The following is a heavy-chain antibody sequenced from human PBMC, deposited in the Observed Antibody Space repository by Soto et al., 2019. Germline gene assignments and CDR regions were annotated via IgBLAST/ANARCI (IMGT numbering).Heavy chain of an antibody. J-gene: IGHJ6*02. D-gene: IGHD2-15*01. V-gene: IGHV1-2*02. CDR3: ARDPAGDDIVVVVAAHYYGMDV. CDR2: INPNSGGT. CDR1: GYTFTGYY. Sequence: QVQLVQSGAEVKKPGASVKVSCKASGYTFTGYYMHWVRQAPGQGLEWMGWINPNSGGTNYAQKFQGRVTMPRDTSISTAYMELSRLRSDDTAVYYCARDPAGDDIVVVVAAHYYGMDVWGQGTTVTVSS.